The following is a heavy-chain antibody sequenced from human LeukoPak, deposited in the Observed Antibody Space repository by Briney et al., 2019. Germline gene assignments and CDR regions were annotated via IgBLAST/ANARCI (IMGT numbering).Heavy chain of an antibody. Sequence: ASVKVSCKASGYTFTSYGISWVRQAPGQGLEWMGWISAYNGNTNYAQKLQGRVTMTTDTSTSTAYMELSRLRSDDTAVYYCARAYSSSWYYYYYGMDVWGQGTTVTVSS. CDR2: ISAYNGNT. D-gene: IGHD6-13*01. V-gene: IGHV1-18*01. CDR3: ARAYSSSWYYYYYGMDV. J-gene: IGHJ6*02. CDR1: GYTFTSYG.